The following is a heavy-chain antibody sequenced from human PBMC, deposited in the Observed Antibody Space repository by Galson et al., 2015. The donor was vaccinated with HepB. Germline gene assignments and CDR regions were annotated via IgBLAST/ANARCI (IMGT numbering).Heavy chain of an antibody. V-gene: IGHV1-46*04. CDR1: GYTFTSYY. J-gene: IGHJ3*02. CDR3: ARGPSERWPENAFDI. Sequence: SVKVSCKASGYTFTSYYMHWVRQAPGQGLEWMGIINPSGGSTGYAQKLQGRVTMTRDTSTSTVYMELSSLRSEDTAVYYCARGPSERWPENAFDIWGQGTMVTVSS. D-gene: IGHD5-24*01. CDR2: INPSGGST.